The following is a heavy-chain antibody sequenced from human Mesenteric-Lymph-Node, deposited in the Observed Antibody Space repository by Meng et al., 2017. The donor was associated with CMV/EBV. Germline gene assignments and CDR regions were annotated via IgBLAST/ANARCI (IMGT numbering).Heavy chain of an antibody. V-gene: IGHV5-51*01. J-gene: IGHJ4*02. CDR2: IYPGDSDG. Sequence: GESLKIPCKGSGYSFTNYFIGWVPQMPGKGLEWLGIIYPGDSDGTYSPSFQGQVSISVDKSISTAYLQLSSLKASDTPMYYCARQFCSSTSCYFFDFWGQGTLVTVSS. CDR1: GYSFTNYF. D-gene: IGHD2-2*01. CDR3: ARQFCSSTSCYFFDF.